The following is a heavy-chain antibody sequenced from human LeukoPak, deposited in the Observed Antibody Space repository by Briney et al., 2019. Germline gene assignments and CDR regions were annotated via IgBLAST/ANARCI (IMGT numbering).Heavy chain of an antibody. V-gene: IGHV4-31*03. D-gene: IGHD2-15*01. CDR1: GGSISSGDYY. CDR2: IHYSGST. Sequence: SETLSLTCTVSGGSISSGDYYWSWIRQHPGKGLEWIGYIHYSGSTYYNPSLKSRVTISVDTSKNQFSLKLSSVTAADTAVYYCARGGHCSGGSCYSFLNYWGQGTLVTVSS. CDR3: ARGGHCSGGSCYSFLNY. J-gene: IGHJ4*02.